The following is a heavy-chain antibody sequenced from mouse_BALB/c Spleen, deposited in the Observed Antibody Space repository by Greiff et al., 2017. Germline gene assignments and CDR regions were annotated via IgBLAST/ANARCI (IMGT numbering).Heavy chain of an antibody. CDR1: GFTFSDYY. J-gene: IGHJ4*01. D-gene: IGHD2-4*01. CDR2: ISDGGSYT. Sequence: EVQRVESGGGLVKPGGSLKLSCAASGFTFSDYYMYWVRQTPEKRLEWVATISDGGSYTYYPDSVKGRFTISRDNAKNNLYLQMSSLKSEDTAMYYCARDRGGMITTEASYAMDYWGQGTSVTVSS. CDR3: ARDRGGMITTEASYAMDY. V-gene: IGHV5-4*02.